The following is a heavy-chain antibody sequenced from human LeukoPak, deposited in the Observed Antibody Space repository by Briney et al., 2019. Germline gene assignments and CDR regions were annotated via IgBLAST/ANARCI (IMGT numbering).Heavy chain of an antibody. Sequence: PSETLSLTCTVSGGSISSYYWSWIRQPPGKGLEWIGYIYYSGSTNYNPSLKSRVTISVDTSKNQFSLKLSSVTAEDTAVYYCARDTKATMVRGTAFDIWGQGTMVTVSS. J-gene: IGHJ3*02. V-gene: IGHV4-59*01. D-gene: IGHD3-10*01. CDR1: GGSISSYY. CDR2: IYYSGST. CDR3: ARDTKATMVRGTAFDI.